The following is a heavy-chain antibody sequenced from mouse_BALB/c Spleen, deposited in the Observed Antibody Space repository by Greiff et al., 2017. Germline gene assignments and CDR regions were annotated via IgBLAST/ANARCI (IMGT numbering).Heavy chain of an antibody. J-gene: IGHJ3*01. CDR2: IWSGGST. D-gene: IGHD2-1*01. CDR1: GFSLTSYG. V-gene: IGHV2-2*02. CDR3: ASYGNYAFAY. Sequence: QVQLQQSGPGLVQPSQSLSITCTVSGFSLTSYGVHWVRQSPGKGPEWLGVIWSGGSTDYNAAFISRLSISKDNSKSQVFFKMNSLQANDTAIYYCASYGNYAFAYWGQGTLVTVSA.